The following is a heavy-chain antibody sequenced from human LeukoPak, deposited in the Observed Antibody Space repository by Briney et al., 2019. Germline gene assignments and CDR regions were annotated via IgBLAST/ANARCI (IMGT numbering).Heavy chain of an antibody. V-gene: IGHV4-34*01. CDR1: GGSFNGYY. CDR3: ARVVVTGRQNHYYIDV. CDR2: INHIGTT. D-gene: IGHD2-21*02. Sequence: NPSETLSLTCTVSGGSFNGYYCSWIRQPPGKGLEWIAEINHIGTTNHNPSLKSRVSVSTDTSKNQFFLRLTSVTAADTALYYCARVVVTGRQNHYYIDVWGEGTTVTVSS. J-gene: IGHJ6*03.